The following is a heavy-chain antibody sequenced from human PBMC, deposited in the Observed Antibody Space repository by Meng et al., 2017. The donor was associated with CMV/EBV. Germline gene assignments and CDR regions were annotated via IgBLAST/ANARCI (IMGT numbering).Heavy chain of an antibody. CDR3: ARDRAADIVVVAFDWFDP. CDR1: GFTFSSYS. Sequence: GESLKISCAASGFTFSSYSMNWVRQAPGKGLEWVSSISSSSYIYYADSVKGRFTISRDNAKNSLYLQMNSLRAEDTAVYYCARDRAADIVVVAFDWFDPWGQGTLVTVSS. J-gene: IGHJ5*02. V-gene: IGHV3-21*01. CDR2: ISSSSYI. D-gene: IGHD2-2*01.